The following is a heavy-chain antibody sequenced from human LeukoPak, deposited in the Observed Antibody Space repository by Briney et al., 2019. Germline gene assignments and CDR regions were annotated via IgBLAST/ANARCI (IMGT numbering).Heavy chain of an antibody. CDR3: AREGYGSGSWDYYYMDV. J-gene: IGHJ6*03. Sequence: PSETLSLTCTVSGGSISSYYWSWIRQPPGKGLEWIGYIYYSGSTNYNPSLKSRVTISVDTSKNQFSLKLSSVTAADTAVYYCAREGYGSGSWDYYYMDVWGKGTTVTISS. V-gene: IGHV4-59*12. CDR1: GGSISSYY. CDR2: IYYSGST. D-gene: IGHD3-10*01.